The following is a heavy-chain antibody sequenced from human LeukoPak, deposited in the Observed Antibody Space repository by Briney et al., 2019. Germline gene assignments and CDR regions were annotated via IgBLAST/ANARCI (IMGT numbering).Heavy chain of an antibody. Sequence: SETLSLTCTASGGSISSGSYYWGWIRQPPGKGLEWIGNIYYSGSTKYNLSLKSRVTISVDTSKNQFSLKMSSVTAADTALYCCARGEYGLFDYWGQGTLVTVSS. CDR1: GGSISSGSYY. J-gene: IGHJ4*02. CDR2: IYYSGST. V-gene: IGHV4-61*01. D-gene: IGHD2/OR15-2a*01. CDR3: ARGEYGLFDY.